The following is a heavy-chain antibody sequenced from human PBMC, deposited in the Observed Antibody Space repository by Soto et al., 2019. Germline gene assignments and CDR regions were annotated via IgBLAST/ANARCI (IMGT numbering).Heavy chain of an antibody. CDR3: AREGYFDNNRLDP. J-gene: IGHJ5*02. Sequence: PGGSLRLSCPASGFTFSSYGMHWVRQAPGKGLDWVAVIWEDGSNKYYAAYVNGRFTIARENSKNSLYLHINSLRAEDTSLYYCAREGYFDNNRLDPWPQGTLLTVAS. D-gene: IGHD3-9*01. V-gene: IGHV3-33*01. CDR2: IWEDGSNK. CDR1: GFTFSSYG.